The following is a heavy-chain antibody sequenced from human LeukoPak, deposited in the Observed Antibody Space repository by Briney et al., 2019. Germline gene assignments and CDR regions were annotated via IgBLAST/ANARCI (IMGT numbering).Heavy chain of an antibody. V-gene: IGHV1-69*04. CDR3: ARVEVDSSGWSYYFDY. D-gene: IGHD6-19*01. J-gene: IGHJ4*02. CDR2: IIPILGIA. CDR1: GGTFSSYA. Sequence: ASVKVSCKASGGTFSSYAISWVRQAPGQGLEWMGRIIPILGIANYAQKLQGRVTITADKSTSTAYMELSSLRSEDTAVYYCARVEVDSSGWSYYFDYWGQGTLVTVSS.